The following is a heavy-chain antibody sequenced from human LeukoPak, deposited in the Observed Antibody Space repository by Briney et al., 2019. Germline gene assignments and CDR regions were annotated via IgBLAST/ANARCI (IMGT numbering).Heavy chain of an antibody. CDR1: GFTFSGYS. D-gene: IGHD1-7*01. Sequence: GGSPRLSCAASGFTFSGYSMNWVRQAPGKGLEWVSYISSSGSTIDYADSVKGRFTISRENAKNSLYLQMNSLRAGDTAVYYCARAPRGELLPDYWGQGTLVTVSS. CDR3: ARAPRGELLPDY. J-gene: IGHJ4*02. V-gene: IGHV3-48*01. CDR2: ISSSGSTI.